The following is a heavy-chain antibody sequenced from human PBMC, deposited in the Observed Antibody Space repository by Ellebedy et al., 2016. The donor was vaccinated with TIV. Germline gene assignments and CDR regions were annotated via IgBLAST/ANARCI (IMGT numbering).Heavy chain of an antibody. V-gene: IGHV1-3*01. Sequence: ASVKVSXKASGYTFTSYAMHWVRQAPGQRLEWMGWINAGNGNTKYSQKFQGRVTITRDTSASTDYMELSSLRSEDTAVYYCARDMTTVTINWFDPWGQGTLVTVSS. CDR2: INAGNGNT. D-gene: IGHD4-17*01. CDR3: ARDMTTVTINWFDP. J-gene: IGHJ5*02. CDR1: GYTFTSYA.